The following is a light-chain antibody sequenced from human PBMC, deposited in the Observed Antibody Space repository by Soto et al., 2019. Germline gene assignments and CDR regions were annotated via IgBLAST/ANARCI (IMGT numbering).Light chain of an antibody. CDR2: AAS. V-gene: IGKV1-27*01. CDR1: QGISNY. CDR3: PKYNSAPRT. Sequence: DIQMTQSPSSLSASVGDRVTITCRASQGISNYLAWYQQKPGKVPKLLIYAASTFQSGVPSRFSGSGSGTAFTLTISSLQPEDVATYYCPKYNSAPRTFGQGTRLEIK. J-gene: IGKJ5*01.